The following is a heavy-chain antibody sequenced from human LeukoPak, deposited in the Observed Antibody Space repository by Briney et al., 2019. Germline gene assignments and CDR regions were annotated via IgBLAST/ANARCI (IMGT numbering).Heavy chain of an antibody. CDR2: INTNTGNP. CDR3: ARIICRTTNCPVDY. V-gene: IGHV7-4-1*02. J-gene: IGHJ4*02. Sequence: ASVKVSCKASGYTFTNYAINWVRQAPGQGLEWMGWINTNTGNPTFAQGFTGRFVFSLDTSVSTAYLQITSLKAEDTAVYYCARIICRTTNCPVDYWGQGTLVTVSS. CDR1: GYTFTNYA. D-gene: IGHD2-2*01.